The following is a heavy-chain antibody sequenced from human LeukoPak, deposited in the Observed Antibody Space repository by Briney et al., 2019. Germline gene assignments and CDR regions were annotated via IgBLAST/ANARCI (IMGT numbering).Heavy chain of an antibody. V-gene: IGHV1-18*04. Sequence: ASVKVSCKASGYTFTSYGISWVRQAPGQGLEWMGWISAYNGNTNYAQKLQGRVTMTTDTSTSTAYMELRSLRSDDTAVYYCARYQAYDILTGPVGDYWGQGTLVTVSS. J-gene: IGHJ4*02. CDR2: ISAYNGNT. D-gene: IGHD3-9*01. CDR3: ARYQAYDILTGPVGDY. CDR1: GYTFTSYG.